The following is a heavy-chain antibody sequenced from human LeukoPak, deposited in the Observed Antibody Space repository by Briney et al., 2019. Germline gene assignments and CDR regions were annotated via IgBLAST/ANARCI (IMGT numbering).Heavy chain of an antibody. D-gene: IGHD3-10*01. CDR2: VKSKNAGGTT. J-gene: IGHJ4*02. V-gene: IGHV3-15*01. CDR1: GVTFNTAW. Sequence: KPGRSLRLSCAASGVTFNTAWMSWVRQAPGQGLWWVGHVKSKNAGGTTDYAAPVKGRFTISRDDSKTTLHLQTNSLKTEDTAVYYCTTEYYGSDYYWGQGTLVTASS. CDR3: TTEYYGSDYY.